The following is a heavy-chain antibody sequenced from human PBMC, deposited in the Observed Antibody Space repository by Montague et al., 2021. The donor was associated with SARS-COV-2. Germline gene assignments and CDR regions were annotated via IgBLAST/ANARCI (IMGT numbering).Heavy chain of an antibody. V-gene: IGHV4-39*01. CDR2: ITYSGST. CDR1: SGSISPSDTHY. D-gene: IGHD1-1*01. CDR3: ARHSTTHAFDP. Sequence: SETRSLTCVVSSGSISPSDTHYWGWVRHAPGKVLEWIATITYSGSTSYHPPLRSRVTISVDTSKNQISLNLRSVTAADTSVYYCARHSTTHAFDPWGQGILVTVSS. J-gene: IGHJ5*02.